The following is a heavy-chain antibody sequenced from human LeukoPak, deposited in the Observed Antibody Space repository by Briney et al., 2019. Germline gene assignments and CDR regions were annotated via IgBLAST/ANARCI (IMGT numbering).Heavy chain of an antibody. CDR1: GFIVSSCY. Sequence: GGSLRLSCAASGFIVSSCYMYWVRKVQGKGLGWASFIHRDDKTYYADSVKGRFTMSRDNSRNTLFLQMNSLGADDTAVYYCAREVIGIPSYFDYWGQGILVTVSS. V-gene: IGHV3-53*01. CDR3: AREVIGIPSYFDY. J-gene: IGHJ4*02. CDR2: IHRDDKT. D-gene: IGHD1-14*01.